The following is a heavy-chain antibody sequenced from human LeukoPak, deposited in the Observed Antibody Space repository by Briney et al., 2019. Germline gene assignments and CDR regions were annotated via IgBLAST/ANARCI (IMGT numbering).Heavy chain of an antibody. CDR1: GFTFSSYW. D-gene: IGHD2-21*02. CDR2: INQDGSEK. J-gene: IGHJ4*02. V-gene: IGHV3-7*03. Sequence: GGSLRLSCEASGFTFSSYWMGWVRQAPGKGLEWMANINQDGSEKYYVDSVKGRITISRDNAKNSLYLQMNSLRAEDTAVYYCVTVVTAPVFVYWGQGTLVTVS. CDR3: VTVVTAPVFVY.